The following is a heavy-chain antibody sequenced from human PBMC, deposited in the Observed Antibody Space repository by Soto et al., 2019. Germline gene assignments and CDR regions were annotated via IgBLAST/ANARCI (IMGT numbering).Heavy chain of an antibody. CDR2: IYYSGST. CDR3: ARSPEWELLPNWFDP. J-gene: IGHJ5*02. V-gene: IGHV4-59*08. CDR1: GGSISSYY. Sequence: TSETLSLTCTVSGGSISSYYWSWIRQPPGKGLEWIGYIYYSGSTNYNPSLKSRVTISVDTSKNQFSLKLSSVTAADTAVYYCARSPEWELLPNWFDPWGQGTLVTVSS. D-gene: IGHD1-26*01.